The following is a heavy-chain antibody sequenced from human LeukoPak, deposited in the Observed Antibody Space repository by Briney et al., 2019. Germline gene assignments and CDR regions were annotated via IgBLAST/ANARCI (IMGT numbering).Heavy chain of an antibody. Sequence: ASVKVSCKASGYTFSSYYMHWVRQAPGQGLEWMGIINPSGGSTSYAQTFQGRVTVTRDRSTSTVFMELSSLRSEDTAVYYCARGPPGRVYDSSKRGLFDPWGQGTGVTVSS. D-gene: IGHD6-13*01. CDR3: ARGPPGRVYDSSKRGLFDP. CDR2: INPSGGST. CDR1: GYTFSSYY. V-gene: IGHV1-46*01. J-gene: IGHJ5*02.